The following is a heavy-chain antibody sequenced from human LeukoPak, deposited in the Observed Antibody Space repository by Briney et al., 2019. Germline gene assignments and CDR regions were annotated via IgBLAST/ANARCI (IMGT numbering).Heavy chain of an antibody. CDR3: ARRYSSGWSQN. D-gene: IGHD6-19*01. V-gene: IGHV4-39*01. Sequence: SETLSLTCSVSGGSISSSSYYWGWIRQPPGKGPEWIGSIYYSGSTYYNPSLKSRVTISVDTSKNQFSLKLSSVTAADTAVYYCARRYSSGWSQNWGQGTLVTVSS. J-gene: IGHJ4*02. CDR2: IYYSGST. CDR1: GGSISSSSYY.